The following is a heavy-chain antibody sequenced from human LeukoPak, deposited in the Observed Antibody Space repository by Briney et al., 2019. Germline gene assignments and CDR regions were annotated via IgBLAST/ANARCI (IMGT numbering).Heavy chain of an antibody. V-gene: IGHV3-7*03. CDR1: GYTFSNYW. CDR2: IKEDGSKK. CDR3: ARDPAYGAFDI. J-gene: IGHJ3*02. D-gene: IGHD4-17*01. Sequence: GGSLRLSCAASGYTFSNYWMDWVRQAPGKGLEWVAIIKEDGSKKDYVDSVKGRFTISRDNAKNSLYLQMNSLRDEDTAVYYCARDPAYGAFDIWGQGTMVTVSS.